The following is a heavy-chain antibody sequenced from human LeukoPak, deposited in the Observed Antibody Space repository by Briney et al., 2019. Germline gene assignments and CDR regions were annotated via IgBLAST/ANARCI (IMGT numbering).Heavy chain of an antibody. CDR3: ARAYGAIDY. D-gene: IGHD4-17*01. J-gene: IGHJ4*02. V-gene: IGHV4-34*01. CDR2: INHSGST. CDR1: GGSFSGYY. Sequence: SETLSLTCAVYGGSFSGYYWSWIRQPPGKGLEWIGEINHSGSTSYNPSLKSRVTISVDTSKNQFSLKLSSVTAADTAVYYCARAYGAIDYWGQGTLVTVSS.